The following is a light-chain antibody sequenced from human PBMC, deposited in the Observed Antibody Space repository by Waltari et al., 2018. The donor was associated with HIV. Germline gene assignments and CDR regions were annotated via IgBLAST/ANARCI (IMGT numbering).Light chain of an antibody. CDR1: KMGNKY. J-gene: IGLJ2*01. CDR3: QAWDGSTAHVV. Sequence: SYELTQPPSVSVSPGQTVSITCSREKMGNKYTSWYQQKPGQSPVLVIYQDTKRPSGIPERFSGYNSGNTATLSISGTQAMDEADFYCQAWDGSTAHVVFGGGTKLTVL. CDR2: QDT. V-gene: IGLV3-1*01.